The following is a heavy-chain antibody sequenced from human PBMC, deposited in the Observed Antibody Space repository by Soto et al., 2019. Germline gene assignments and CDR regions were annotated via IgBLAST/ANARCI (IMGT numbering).Heavy chain of an antibody. D-gene: IGHD6-13*01. CDR3: ARAIAADGTGRSQFDY. Sequence: QVQLVQSWAEVKKPGASVKVSCKASGGTFSSYAISWVRQAPGQGLEWMGGIIPIFGTANYAQTFQGRVTITADESTTTAYMELSRMRTADTAVYYCARAIAADGTGRSQFDYWGQGTMVTVSS. CDR2: IIPIFGTA. CDR1: GGTFSSYA. J-gene: IGHJ4*02. V-gene: IGHV1-69*01.